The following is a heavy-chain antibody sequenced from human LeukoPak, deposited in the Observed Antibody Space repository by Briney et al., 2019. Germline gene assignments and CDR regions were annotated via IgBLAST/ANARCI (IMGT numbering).Heavy chain of an antibody. CDR1: GYTFTYRY. CDR2: ITPFNGNT. CDR3: ASSRIYSGSYPDAFDI. Sequence: ASVKVSCKASGYTFTYRYLHWVRQAPGQALEWVGWITPFNGNTNYAQKFQDRVTITRDRSMSTAYMELSSLRSEDTAMYYCASSRIYSGSYPDAFDIWGQGTMVTVSS. D-gene: IGHD1-26*01. V-gene: IGHV1-45*02. J-gene: IGHJ3*02.